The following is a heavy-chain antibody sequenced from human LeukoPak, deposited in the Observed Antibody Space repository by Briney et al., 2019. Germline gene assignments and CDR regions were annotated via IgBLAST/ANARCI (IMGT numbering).Heavy chain of an antibody. CDR3: ATDIVLMVYATFYMDV. V-gene: IGHV3-21*01. CDR2: ISSSSYI. Sequence: GGSLRLSCAASGFTFSSYSMNWVRQAPGKGLEWVSSISSSSYIYYADSVKGRFTISRDNAKNSLYLQMNSLRAEDTAVYYCATDIVLMVYATFYMDVWGKGTTVTVSS. J-gene: IGHJ6*03. D-gene: IGHD2-8*01. CDR1: GFTFSSYS.